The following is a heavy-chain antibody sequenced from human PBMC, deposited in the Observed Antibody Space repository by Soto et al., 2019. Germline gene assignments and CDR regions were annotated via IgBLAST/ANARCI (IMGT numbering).Heavy chain of an antibody. V-gene: IGHV1-18*01. D-gene: IGHD3-10*01. CDR3: GRGEVDYYGWGSSDL. CDR2: ISAYNGNT. J-gene: IGHJ4*02. CDR1: GYTFTSYG. Sequence: QVQLVQSGAEVKKPGASVKVSCKASGYTFTSYGISWVRQAPGQGLEWMGWISAYNGNTNYAQRLQGRVTMTTDTATRTAYMELRSLRSGDTAVYYCGRGEVDYYGWGSSDLWGEGPLVTASS.